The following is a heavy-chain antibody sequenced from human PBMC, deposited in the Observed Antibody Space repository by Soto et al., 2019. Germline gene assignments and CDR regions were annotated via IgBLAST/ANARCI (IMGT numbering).Heavy chain of an antibody. CDR2: INPGGGST. V-gene: IGHV1-46*01. Sequence: ASVKVSCKASGYTFTSYYMHWVRQAPGQGLEWMGIINPGGGSTSYAQKFQGRVTMTRDTSTRKAYMELSSLRSEDTAVYYCARASSGATYAHFDYWGQGTLVTSPQ. CDR1: GYTFTSYY. D-gene: IGHD6-19*01. CDR3: ARASSGATYAHFDY. J-gene: IGHJ4*02.